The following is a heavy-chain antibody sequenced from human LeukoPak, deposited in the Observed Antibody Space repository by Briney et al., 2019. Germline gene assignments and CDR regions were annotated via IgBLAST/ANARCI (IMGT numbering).Heavy chain of an antibody. V-gene: IGHV4-34*01. CDR2: INRSGST. J-gene: IGHJ4*02. D-gene: IGHD6-13*01. CDR3: ARRIIAACGSDHFDY. CDR1: GGSFSGYY. Sequence: PSETLSLTCAVYGGSFSGYYWSWIRQPPGKGLEWIGEINRSGSTNYNPSLKSRATISVDTTKNQFSLKLNSVTAADTAVYYCARRIIAACGSDHFDYWGQGTLVTVSS.